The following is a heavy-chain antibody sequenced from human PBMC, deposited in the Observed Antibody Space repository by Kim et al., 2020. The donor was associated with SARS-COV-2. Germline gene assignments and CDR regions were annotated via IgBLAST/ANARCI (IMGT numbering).Heavy chain of an antibody. CDR3: ASGITGTGVPFDY. Sequence: YADSVKGRFTISRDNSKNTLYLQMNSLRAEDTAVYYCASGITGTGVPFDYWGQGTLVTVSS. V-gene: IGHV3-30*03. J-gene: IGHJ4*02. D-gene: IGHD1-7*01.